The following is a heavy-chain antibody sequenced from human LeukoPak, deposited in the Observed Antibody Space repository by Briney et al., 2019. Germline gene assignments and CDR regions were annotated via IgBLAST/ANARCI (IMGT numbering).Heavy chain of an antibody. J-gene: IGHJ6*02. CDR2: INPTGGST. D-gene: IGHD2-2*01. V-gene: IGHV3-23*01. Sequence: GGSLRLSCAASGFTFSSYAMSWVRQAPGKGLGWVSAINPTGGSTYYADSVKGRFTISRDNSKNTLYLQMNSLRAEDTAVYYCAKRRDCSSTSCAPYYFYGMDVWGQGTTVTVSS. CDR1: GFTFSSYA. CDR3: AKRRDCSSTSCAPYYFYGMDV.